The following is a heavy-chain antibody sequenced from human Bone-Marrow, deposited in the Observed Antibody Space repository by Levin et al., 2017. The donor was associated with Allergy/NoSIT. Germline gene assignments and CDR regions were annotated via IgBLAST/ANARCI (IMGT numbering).Heavy chain of an antibody. CDR3: ASRPDTGLLYFFDY. Sequence: AASVKVSCKTSGYTFTGYYIHWVRQAPGQGLEWMGWINSKNGGTNYAQKFQGRVTMTRDTSISTTYMELSSLISDDTAVYYCASRPDTGLLYFFDYWGQGTLVSVSS. CDR1: GYTFTGYY. V-gene: IGHV1-2*02. D-gene: IGHD2/OR15-2a*01. CDR2: INSKNGGT. J-gene: IGHJ4*02.